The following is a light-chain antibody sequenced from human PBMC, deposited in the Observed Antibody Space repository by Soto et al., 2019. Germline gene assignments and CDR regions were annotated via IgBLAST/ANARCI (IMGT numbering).Light chain of an antibody. J-gene: IGKJ4*01. Sequence: DIQVIQSPSSLSASVGDRVTITCRASLRISTYLNWYHHKTGKAPKLLIYGASSSQSGVPSRFSGSGSGTDFTLTISSLHPEDSATYYCQQSHSTPLTFGGGN. V-gene: IGKV1-39*01. CDR2: GAS. CDR3: QQSHSTPLT. CDR1: LRISTY.